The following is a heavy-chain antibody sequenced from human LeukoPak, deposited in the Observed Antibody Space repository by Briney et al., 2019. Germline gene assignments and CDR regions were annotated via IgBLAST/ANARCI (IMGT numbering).Heavy chain of an antibody. Sequence: PGGSLRLSCAASGFTFNSYAMHWVRQAPGKGLEWVSGISSGGDYTTYADSVKGRFSISRDNSKNTLYLQVNSLRVEDTAVYYCANKRGGNYPFDYWGQGTQVIVSS. D-gene: IGHD4-4*01. J-gene: IGHJ4*02. CDR3: ANKRGGNYPFDY. V-gene: IGHV3-23*01. CDR2: ISSGGDYT. CDR1: GFTFNSYA.